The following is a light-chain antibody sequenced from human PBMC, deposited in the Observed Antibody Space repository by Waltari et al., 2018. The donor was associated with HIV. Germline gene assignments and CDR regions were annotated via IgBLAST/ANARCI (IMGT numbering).Light chain of an antibody. Sequence: DIQMNQSPSTLSASVGDRVTLTCRASQSVGIWLAWYQQKPGKAPNLLIYRASDLESGVPPRFSASGSGTEFSLTISNMQPEDFGTYYCQQYSTLGTFGQGTKVEIK. V-gene: IGKV1-5*03. J-gene: IGKJ1*01. CDR3: QQYSTLGT. CDR2: RAS. CDR1: QSVGIW.